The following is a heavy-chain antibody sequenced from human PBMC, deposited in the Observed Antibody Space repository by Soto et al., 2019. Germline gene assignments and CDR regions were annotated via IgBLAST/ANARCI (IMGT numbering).Heavy chain of an antibody. V-gene: IGHV1-3*01. J-gene: IGHJ4*02. CDR3: ARDLGGWTDY. CDR1: GYTFTSYA. D-gene: IGHD6-19*01. Sequence: ASVKVSCKASGYTFTSYAMQWVRQAPGQRLEWMGWINAGNGNTKYSQKFQGRVTITSDTSASTDYMELSSLRSEDTAVYYCARDLGGWTDYWGQGTLVTVSA. CDR2: INAGNGNT.